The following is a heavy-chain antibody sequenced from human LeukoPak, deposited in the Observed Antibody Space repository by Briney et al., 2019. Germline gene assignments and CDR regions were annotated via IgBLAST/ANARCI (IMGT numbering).Heavy chain of an antibody. Sequence: GASVKVSCKASGFTFTVYHMHWVRQAPGQGLEWMGWINPNSGGTNYAQKFQGRVTMTRDTSISTAYMELSGLRSDDTAVYYCARDISSGWYGLSYWGQGTLVTVSS. V-gene: IGHV1-2*02. J-gene: IGHJ4*02. CDR3: ARDISSGWYGLSY. D-gene: IGHD6-19*01. CDR1: GFTFTVYH. CDR2: INPNSGGT.